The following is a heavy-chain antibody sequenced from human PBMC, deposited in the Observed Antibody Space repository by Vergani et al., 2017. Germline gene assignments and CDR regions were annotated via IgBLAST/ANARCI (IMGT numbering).Heavy chain of an antibody. CDR3: AGDEQGQYVQH. D-gene: IGHD6-13*01. CDR2: ISASNGTT. J-gene: IGHJ1*01. Sequence: QVQLVQSGAEVKKPGASVKVSRKASGYTFPSYGISWVRQAPGQGLEWMGWISASNGTTNYAQQLQGRVTMTTDTSTRTAYMGLRSLRSDDTAVDYCAGDEQGQYVQHWGQGTLVSVSA. CDR1: GYTFPSYG. V-gene: IGHV1-18*01.